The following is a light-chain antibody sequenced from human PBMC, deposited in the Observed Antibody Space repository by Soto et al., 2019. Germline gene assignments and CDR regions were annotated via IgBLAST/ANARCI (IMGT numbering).Light chain of an antibody. CDR1: SGDVGGYDF. CDR2: EVY. V-gene: IGLV2-8*01. CDR3: SSYAGSNNLGV. Sequence: QSALTQPPSASGSPGQSVTITCTGTSGDVGGYDFVSWYQQHPGKAPKLVIYEVYKRPSEVPSRFSGSKSGNTASLTVSGLQAEDEADYYCSSYAGSNNLGVFGGGTKLTVL. J-gene: IGLJ3*02.